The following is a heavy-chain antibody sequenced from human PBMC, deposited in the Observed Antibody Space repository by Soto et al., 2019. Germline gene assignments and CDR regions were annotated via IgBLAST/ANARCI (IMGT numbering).Heavy chain of an antibody. J-gene: IGHJ5*01. CDR3: ASFDYGAYDNWFDS. V-gene: IGHV4-30-4*01. CDR2: IYYGGST. CDR1: GGSIISVDYY. D-gene: IGHD4-17*01. Sequence: TLSLTGPVSGGSIISVDYYLSWIRQPPGKGLEWVGYIYYGGSTYYNPSLKSRVTISVDTSKNQFSLKLTSVTAAGTAVYYCASFDYGAYDNWFDSWGQGTLVTVSS.